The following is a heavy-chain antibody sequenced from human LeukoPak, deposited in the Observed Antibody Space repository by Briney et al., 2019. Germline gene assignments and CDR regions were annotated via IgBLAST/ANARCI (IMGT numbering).Heavy chain of an antibody. CDR1: GGSINDAS. V-gene: IGHV4-59*01. Sequence: SETLSLTCAVSGGSINDASWNWIRQPPGQGLEWIGYIYHSGGTNYNPSLKSRVSISLDTSKNQFSLKLSSVTAADTAVYYCARVGTYYRSLDSWGQGTLVTVSS. CDR3: ARVGTYYRSLDS. CDR2: IYHSGGT. J-gene: IGHJ5*01. D-gene: IGHD3-10*01.